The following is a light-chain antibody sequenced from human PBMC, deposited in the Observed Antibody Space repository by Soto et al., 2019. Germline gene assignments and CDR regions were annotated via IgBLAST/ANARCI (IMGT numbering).Light chain of an antibody. V-gene: IGLV1-40*01. J-gene: IGLJ2*01. CDR3: QSYDSSLRGVV. CDR1: SSNIGAGYD. Sequence: QSVLTQPPPVSGAPGQRVTISCTGSSSNIGAGYDVHWYQQLPGTAPKLLIYGNSNRPSGVPDRFSGSKSGTSASLAITGLQAEDEADYYCQSYDSSLRGVVFGGGTQLAVL. CDR2: GNS.